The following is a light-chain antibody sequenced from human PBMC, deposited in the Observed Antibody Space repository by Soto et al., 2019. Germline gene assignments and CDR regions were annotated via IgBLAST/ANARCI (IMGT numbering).Light chain of an antibody. J-gene: IGKJ1*01. V-gene: IGKV3-15*01. CDR2: YAS. Sequence: ERVMTHSPATLTTSPGERATVSCRASQSVSSNLAWYQQKPGQVPRLLIYYASTRATGIPARFSGSGSGTEFTLTISSLESEDFAVYYCQQYNNWPRTFGQGTKV. CDR3: QQYNNWPRT. CDR1: QSVSSN.